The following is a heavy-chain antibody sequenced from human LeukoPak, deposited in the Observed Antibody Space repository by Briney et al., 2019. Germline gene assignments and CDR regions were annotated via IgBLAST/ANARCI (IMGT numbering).Heavy chain of an antibody. V-gene: IGHV1-46*01. J-gene: IGHJ5*02. CDR3: ARDTSPVTAVASSYNWFDP. CDR1: GYTFTRNY. CDR2: INPSGGSP. D-gene: IGHD2-21*02. Sequence: ASVTVSCKASGYTFTRNYMHWVRQAPGQGLEWMGIINPSGGSPTYAQKFQGRVTMTRDTSTSTVYMELSSLRSEDTAVYYCARDTSPVTAVASSYNWFDPWGQGTLVTVSS.